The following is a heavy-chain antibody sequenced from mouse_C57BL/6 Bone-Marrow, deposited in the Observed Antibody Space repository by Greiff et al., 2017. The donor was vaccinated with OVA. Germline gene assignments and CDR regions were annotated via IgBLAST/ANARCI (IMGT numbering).Heavy chain of an antibody. V-gene: IGHV1-64*01. Sequence: VQLQQPGAELVKPGASVKLSCKASGYTFTSYWMHWVKQRPGQGLEWIGMIHPNSGSTNYNEKFKSKATLTVDKSSSTAYMQLSSLTSEDSAVYYGASSNWVYYYAMDYWGQGTSVTVSS. CDR3: ASSNWVYYYAMDY. J-gene: IGHJ4*01. D-gene: IGHD4-1*01. CDR1: GYTFTSYW. CDR2: IHPNSGST.